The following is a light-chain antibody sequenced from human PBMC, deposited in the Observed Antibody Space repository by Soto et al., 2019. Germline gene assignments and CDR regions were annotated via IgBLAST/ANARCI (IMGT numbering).Light chain of an antibody. Sequence: QPVLTQSPSASASLGASVKLTCTLSSGHSSYTIAWHQQQPEKGPRYLMKVNSDGSHSKGDGIPDRFSGSSSGAERYVTISSLQSEDEADYYCQTWDTGIRVFGGGTKLTFL. CDR3: QTWDTGIRV. CDR1: SGHSSYT. V-gene: IGLV4-69*01. J-gene: IGLJ3*02. CDR2: VNSDGSH.